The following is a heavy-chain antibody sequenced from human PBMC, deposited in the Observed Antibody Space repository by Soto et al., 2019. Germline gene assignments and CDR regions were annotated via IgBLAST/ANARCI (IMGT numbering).Heavy chain of an antibody. CDR2: IYYSGST. Sequence: SETLSLTCTVSGGSISSYYWSWIRQPPGKGLEWIGYIYYSGSTNYNPSLKSRVTISVDTSKNQFSLKLSSVTAADTAVYDCARGIGAHSSSWYYFDYWGQGTLVTVSS. J-gene: IGHJ4*02. V-gene: IGHV4-59*01. CDR3: ARGIGAHSSSWYYFDY. CDR1: GGSISSYY. D-gene: IGHD6-13*01.